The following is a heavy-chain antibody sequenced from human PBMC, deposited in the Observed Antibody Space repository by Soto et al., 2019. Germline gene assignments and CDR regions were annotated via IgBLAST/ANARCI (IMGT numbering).Heavy chain of an antibody. J-gene: IGHJ6*02. Sequence: GASVKVSCKASGYTFTSYYMHWVRQAPGQGLEWMGIINPSGGSTSYAQKFQGRVTMTRDTSTSTVYMELSSLRSEDTAVYYCASKAVGANAYYYGMDVWGQGTTVT. V-gene: IGHV1-46*01. D-gene: IGHD1-26*01. CDR2: INPSGGST. CDR1: GYTFTSYY. CDR3: ASKAVGANAYYYGMDV.